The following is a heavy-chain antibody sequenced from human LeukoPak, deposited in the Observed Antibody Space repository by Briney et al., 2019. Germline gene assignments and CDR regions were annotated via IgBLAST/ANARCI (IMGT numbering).Heavy chain of an antibody. D-gene: IGHD1-26*01. CDR2: INPSGGST. CDR1: GYTFTGYY. Sequence: GASVKVSCKASGYTFTGYYMHWVRQAPGQGLEWMGIINPSGGSTTYAPKFQGRVTMTRDTSISTGYMELTRLRSDDTAVYYCARDPSGSYPQRYFDYWGQETLVTVSS. V-gene: IGHV1-46*01. J-gene: IGHJ4*02. CDR3: ARDPSGSYPQRYFDY.